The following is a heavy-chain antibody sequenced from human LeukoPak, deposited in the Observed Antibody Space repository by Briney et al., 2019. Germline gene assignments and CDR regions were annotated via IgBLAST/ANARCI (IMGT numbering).Heavy chain of an antibody. CDR2: IYSGGST. D-gene: IGHD3-3*01. CDR1: GFTVSSNY. J-gene: IGHJ4*02. V-gene: IGHV3-53*04. Sequence: GGSLRLSCAASGFTVSSNYMTWVRQAPGKGLEWVSVIYSGGSTYYADSVKGRFTISRHDSKNTLDLQMNSLRAEDTAVYYCASGPITIFGAFDYWGQGTLVTVSS. CDR3: ASGPITIFGAFDY.